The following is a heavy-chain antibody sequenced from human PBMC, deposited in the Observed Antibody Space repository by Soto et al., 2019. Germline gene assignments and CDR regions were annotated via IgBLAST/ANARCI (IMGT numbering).Heavy chain of an antibody. CDR2: TYHSGST. CDR3: ARDYDSSGAV. Sequence: QLQLQESGSGLVKPSQTLSLTCAVSGGSISSGGYSWSWIRQPPGKGLEWIGYTYHSGSTYYNPSLQRRVTLSVDRSKNQSSLKLSSVTAADTAVYYCARDYDSSGAVWGQGTMVTVSS. D-gene: IGHD3-22*01. CDR1: GGSISSGGYS. J-gene: IGHJ3*01. V-gene: IGHV4-30-2*01.